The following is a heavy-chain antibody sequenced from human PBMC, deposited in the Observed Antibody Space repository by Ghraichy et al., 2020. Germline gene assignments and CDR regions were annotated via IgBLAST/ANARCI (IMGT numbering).Heavy chain of an antibody. D-gene: IGHD2-21*02. CDR3: ARARKSGCGGDCTYYFDH. J-gene: IGHJ4*02. V-gene: IGHV3-23*01. Sequence: GGSLRLSCAASGFTLTTFPRGWVRQAQGRGRKWVSALMGRGGRPNNEKAGKGRFTISRDESKNTVYVQMNSLRAEDTAVYYCARARKSGCGGDCTYYFDHWGQGTLVTVSS. CDR2: LMGRGGRP. CDR1: GFTLTTFP.